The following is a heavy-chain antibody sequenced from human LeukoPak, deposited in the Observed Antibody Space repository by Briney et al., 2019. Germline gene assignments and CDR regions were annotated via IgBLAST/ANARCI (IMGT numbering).Heavy chain of an antibody. CDR2: INPNSGDT. D-gene: IGHD3-10*01. CDR1: GYTFTGYY. V-gene: IGHV1-2*02. CDR3: ARTYYFGSGNEAFDI. Sequence: GASVKVSCKASGYTFTGYYMHWVRQAPGQGLEWMGWINPNSGDTNYAQKFQGRVTMTRDTSISTAFMELSRLRSDDTAEYYCARTYYFGSGNEAFDIWGQGTMVTVSS. J-gene: IGHJ3*02.